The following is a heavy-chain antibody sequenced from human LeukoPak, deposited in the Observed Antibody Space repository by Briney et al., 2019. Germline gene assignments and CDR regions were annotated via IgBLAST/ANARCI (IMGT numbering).Heavy chain of an antibody. CDR3: ARVNRVNYDFWSWGAFDI. Sequence: SVKVSCKASGGTFSSYAISWVRQAPGQGLEWMGGIIPIFGTANYAQKFQGRVTITRNTSISTVYMELNSLRSEDTAVYYCARVNRVNYDFWSWGAFDIWGQGTMVTVSS. CDR1: GGTFSSYA. CDR2: IIPIFGTA. V-gene: IGHV1-69*05. J-gene: IGHJ3*02. D-gene: IGHD3-3*01.